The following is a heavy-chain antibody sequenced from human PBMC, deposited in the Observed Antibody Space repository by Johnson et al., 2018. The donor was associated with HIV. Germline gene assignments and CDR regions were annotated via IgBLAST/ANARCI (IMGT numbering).Heavy chain of an antibody. CDR3: ATLITIFGVVTLDGFEI. CDR1: GFTFSSYW. Sequence: VQLVESGGGLVQPGGSLRLSCAASGFTFSSYWMNWVRQAPGKGLEWVGRIKSKTDGGTKDYAAPVNGRFTISRDDSKNTLYLQMNSLKTEDTAVYYCATLITIFGVVTLDGFEIWGQGTMVTVSS. V-gene: IGHV3-15*01. J-gene: IGHJ3*02. CDR2: IKSKTDGGTK. D-gene: IGHD3-3*01.